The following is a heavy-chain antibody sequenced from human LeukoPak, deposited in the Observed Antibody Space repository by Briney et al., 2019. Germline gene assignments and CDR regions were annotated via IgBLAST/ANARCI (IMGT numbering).Heavy chain of an antibody. V-gene: IGHV3-11*01. Sequence: GGSLRLSCAASGFTFNDYYMSWIRQAPGKGLEWLSYINIGGTNTHYADSVKGRFTISRDNAKQSLYLEMNNRRTEDTAVYYCATDGAGFDTWGQGVLVTVSS. CDR2: INIGGTNT. CDR1: GFTFNDYY. J-gene: IGHJ5*02. CDR3: ATDGAGFDT.